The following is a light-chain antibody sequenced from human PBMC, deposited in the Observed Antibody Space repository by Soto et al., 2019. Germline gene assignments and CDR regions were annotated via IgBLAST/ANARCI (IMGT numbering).Light chain of an antibody. CDR2: SAS. CDR3: QLYVSSSPLS. Sequence: EIVLTQSPGTLSLSPGERATLSCRASQSVSSSELAWYQQKPDQAPRLLVYSASSRATGIPDRFSGSGSGTDFTLTISRLEPEDLAVYYCQLYVSSSPLSVGGGIKVDIK. CDR1: QSVSSSE. V-gene: IGKV3-20*01. J-gene: IGKJ4*02.